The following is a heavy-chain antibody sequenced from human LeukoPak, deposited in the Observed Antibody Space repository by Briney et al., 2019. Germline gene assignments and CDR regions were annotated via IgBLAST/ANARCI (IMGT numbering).Heavy chain of an antibody. D-gene: IGHD3-16*02. CDR1: GYTFTSYY. CDR3: ARDNSVGDIAWWFDP. Sequence: ASVKVSCKASGYTFTSYYMHWVQQAPGQGLEWMGIINPSGSSTLYAQKFQGRVTMTRDMSTTTDYMELSSLRSEDTAVYYCARDNSVGDIAWWFDPWGQGTLVTVSS. J-gene: IGHJ5*02. CDR2: INPSGSST. V-gene: IGHV1-46*01.